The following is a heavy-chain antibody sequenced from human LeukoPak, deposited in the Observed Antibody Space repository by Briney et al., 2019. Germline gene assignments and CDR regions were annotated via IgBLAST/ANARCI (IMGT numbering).Heavy chain of an antibody. J-gene: IGHJ6*03. CDR2: IIPIFGTA. CDR1: GGTFTSYA. D-gene: IGHD3-10*01. CDR3: ARSRLKYGSGSPKFYYNYMDV. Sequence: GPSVWVSCTASGGTFTSYAISWGRQAPGQGLEWMGGIIPIFGTANYAQKFQGRVTITAAESTSTASMELSNLRPGDTAVYYCARSRLKYGSGSPKFYYNYMDVWAKGTTATVSS. V-gene: IGHV1-69*01.